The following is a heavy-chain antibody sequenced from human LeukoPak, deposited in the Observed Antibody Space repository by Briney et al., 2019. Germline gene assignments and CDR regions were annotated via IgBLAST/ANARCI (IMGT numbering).Heavy chain of an antibody. V-gene: IGHV4-34*01. J-gene: IGHJ6*02. Sequence: EPSETLSLTCTVSGGSISSYYWSWIRQPPGKGLEWIGEINYSGSTNYNPSLKSRVTISVDTSKNQFSLKLSSVTAADTAVYYCARVPVAVAEGFGMDVWGQGTTVTVSS. CDR2: INYSGST. CDR1: GGSISSYY. CDR3: ARVPVAVAEGFGMDV. D-gene: IGHD6-19*01.